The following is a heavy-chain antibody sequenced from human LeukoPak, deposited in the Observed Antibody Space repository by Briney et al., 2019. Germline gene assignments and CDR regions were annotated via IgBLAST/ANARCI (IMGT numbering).Heavy chain of an antibody. CDR3: ARRESSSSLVDY. J-gene: IGHJ4*02. CDR1: GGSISSSSYY. CDR2: IYYSGST. D-gene: IGHD6-6*01. Sequence: SETLSLTCTVSGGSISSSSYYWGWIRQPPGEGLEWIGSIYYSGSTYYNPSLKSRVTISVDTSKNQFSLKLSSVTAADTAVYYCARRESSSSLVDYWGQGTLVTVSS. V-gene: IGHV4-39*01.